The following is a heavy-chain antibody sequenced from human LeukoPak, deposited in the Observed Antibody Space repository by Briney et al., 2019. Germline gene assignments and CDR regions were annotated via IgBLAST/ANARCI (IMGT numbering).Heavy chain of an antibody. V-gene: IGHV1-2*02. D-gene: IGHD5-12*01. J-gene: IGHJ4*02. CDR2: INPNSGGT. Sequence: ASVKVSCKASGYTFTSYDINWVRQATGQGLEWMGWINPNSGGTNYAQKFQGRVTMTRDTSISTAYMELSRLRSDDTAVYYCARTNSGCDFLADYWGQGTLVTVSS. CDR1: GYTFTSYD. CDR3: ARTNSGCDFLADY.